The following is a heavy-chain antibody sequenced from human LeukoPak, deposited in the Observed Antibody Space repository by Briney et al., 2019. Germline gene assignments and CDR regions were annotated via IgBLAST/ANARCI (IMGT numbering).Heavy chain of an antibody. Sequence: PGGSLRLSCAASGFTFSSYSMNWVRQAPGKGLEWVSSISSSSSYIYYADSVKGRFTISGDNAKNSLYLQMNSLRAEDTAVYYCARGGLLWFGELFPSTDYWGQGTLVTVSS. D-gene: IGHD3-10*01. V-gene: IGHV3-21*01. J-gene: IGHJ4*02. CDR2: ISSSSSYI. CDR3: ARGGLLWFGELFPSTDY. CDR1: GFTFSSYS.